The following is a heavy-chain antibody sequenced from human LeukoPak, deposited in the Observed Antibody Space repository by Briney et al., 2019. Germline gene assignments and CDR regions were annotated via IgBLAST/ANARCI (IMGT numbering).Heavy chain of an antibody. Sequence: GGSLRLSCAASGFTFSSYAMSWVRQAPGKGLEWVSVITGSGYSTNYADSVKGRFTVSRDNSKSTLYLQLNSLRAEDTAVYYCAKSRSSEARAGSNYWGQGTLVTVSS. D-gene: IGHD6-6*01. J-gene: IGHJ4*02. CDR2: ITGSGYST. CDR1: GFTFSSYA. CDR3: AKSRSSEARAGSNY. V-gene: IGHV3-23*01.